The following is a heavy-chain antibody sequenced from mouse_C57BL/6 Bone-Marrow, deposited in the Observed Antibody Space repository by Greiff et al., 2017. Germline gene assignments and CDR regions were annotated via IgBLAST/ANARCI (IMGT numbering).Heavy chain of an antibody. CDR1: GYPITSGYY. CDR2: ISYDGSN. V-gene: IGHV3-6*01. D-gene: IGHD1-1*01. Sequence: ESGPGLVKPSQSLSLTCSVTGYPITSGYYWNWIRQFPGNKLEWMGYISYDGSNNYNPSLKNRISITRDTSKNQFFLKLNSVTTEDTATYYCAKAHYYGSSPYWYFDVWGTGTTVTVSS. CDR3: AKAHYYGSSPYWYFDV. J-gene: IGHJ1*03.